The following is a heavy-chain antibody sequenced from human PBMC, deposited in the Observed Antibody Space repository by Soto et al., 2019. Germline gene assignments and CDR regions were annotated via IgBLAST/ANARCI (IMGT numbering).Heavy chain of an antibody. D-gene: IGHD3-10*01. J-gene: IGHJ6*04. Sequence: GGSLRLSCAASGFTFSSYAMSWVRQAPGKGLEWVSAISGSGGSTYYADSGKGRFTIPRDNSKKTRYLQMNSLRAEDTAVYYCAKWMVRGMDVWGKGTTVTVSS. CDR3: AKWMVRGMDV. V-gene: IGHV3-23*01. CDR2: ISGSGGST. CDR1: GFTFSSYA.